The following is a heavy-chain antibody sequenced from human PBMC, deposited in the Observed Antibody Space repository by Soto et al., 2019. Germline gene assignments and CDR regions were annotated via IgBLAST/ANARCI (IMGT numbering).Heavy chain of an antibody. Sequence: GSLRLSCAASGFTFSSYSMNWVRQAPGKGLEWVSSISSSSSYIYYADSAKGRFTISRDNAKNSLYLQMNSLRAEDTAVYYCARDIYSSSSNYYYGMDVWGQGTTVTVSS. J-gene: IGHJ6*02. CDR1: GFTFSSYS. CDR3: ARDIYSSSSNYYYGMDV. CDR2: ISSSSSYI. V-gene: IGHV3-21*01. D-gene: IGHD6-6*01.